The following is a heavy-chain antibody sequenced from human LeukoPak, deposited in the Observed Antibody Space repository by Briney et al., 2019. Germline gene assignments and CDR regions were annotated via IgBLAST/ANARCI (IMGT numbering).Heavy chain of an antibody. CDR3: ARAPHDYCSGGSCYMIGAFDI. D-gene: IGHD2-15*01. CDR1: GFTVSSNY. J-gene: IGHJ3*02. Sequence: GGSLRLSCAASGFTVSSNYMSWVRQAPGKGLEWVSVIYSGGSTYYADSVKGRFTISRDNSKNTLYLQMNSLRAEDAAVYYCARAPHDYCSGGSCYMIGAFDIWGQGTMVTVSS. CDR2: IYSGGST. V-gene: IGHV3-53*01.